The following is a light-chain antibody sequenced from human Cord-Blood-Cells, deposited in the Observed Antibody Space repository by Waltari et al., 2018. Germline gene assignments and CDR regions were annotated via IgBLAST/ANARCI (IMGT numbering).Light chain of an antibody. CDR1: SRDVGSYNL. CDR2: EGS. Sequence: QSALPQPASVSGSPGQSIPISCTGTSRDVGSYNLVSWYQQHPGKAPKLMIYEGSKRPSGVSNRFSGSKSGNTASLTISGLQAEDEADYYCCSYAGSSTFYVFGTGTKVTVL. CDR3: CSYAGSSTFYV. V-gene: IGLV2-23*01. J-gene: IGLJ1*01.